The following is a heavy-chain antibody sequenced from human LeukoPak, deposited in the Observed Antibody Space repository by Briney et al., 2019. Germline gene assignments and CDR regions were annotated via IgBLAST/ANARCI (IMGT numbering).Heavy chain of an antibody. CDR2: INTDGSST. Sequence: GGSLRLSCAASGFTFSSYWMHWVRQAPGKGLVWVSRINTDGSSTSYADSVKGRFTISRDNAKNTLYLQMNSLRAEDTAVYYCARGEGSSAFDIWGQGTMVTVSS. D-gene: IGHD3-16*02. V-gene: IGHV3-74*01. J-gene: IGHJ3*02. CDR3: ARGEGSSAFDI. CDR1: GFTFSSYW.